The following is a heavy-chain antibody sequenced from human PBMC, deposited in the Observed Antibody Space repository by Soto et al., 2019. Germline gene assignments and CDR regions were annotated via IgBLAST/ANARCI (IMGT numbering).Heavy chain of an antibody. J-gene: IGHJ6*02. CDR3: ARARGYSHTAFYYNGLDV. D-gene: IGHD5-18*01. V-gene: IGHV4-31*03. CDR2: FYYSGSI. CDR1: GGSIGSSGYY. Sequence: QVQLQESGPGLVKPSQTLSLTCTVSGGSIGSSGYYWTWIRQHPGKGLEWMGYFYYSGSIYYNPSLESRATISGDRSKNQFSLKLTSVTAADTAVYFCARARGYSHTAFYYNGLDVWGQGTTVTVSS.